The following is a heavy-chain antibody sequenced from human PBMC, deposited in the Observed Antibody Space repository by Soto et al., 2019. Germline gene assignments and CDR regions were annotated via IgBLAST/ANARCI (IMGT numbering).Heavy chain of an antibody. V-gene: IGHV3-23*01. CDR2: IGGDGIGT. Sequence: EVQLLESGGGLVQPGGSLRLSCAASGFTFNTYAMSWVRQTPGKGLEWVSSIGGDGIGTFYADSVKGRFTISRDNAKNTLYLQMESLRVEDTAIYYCAKDGAVDGGVGGHGDYFDYWGQGTLVTVSS. J-gene: IGHJ4*02. CDR3: AKDGAVDGGVGGHGDYFDY. CDR1: GFTFNTYA. D-gene: IGHD3-16*01.